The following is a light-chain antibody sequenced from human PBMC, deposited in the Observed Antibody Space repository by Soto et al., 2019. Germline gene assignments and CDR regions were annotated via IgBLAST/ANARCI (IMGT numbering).Light chain of an antibody. CDR1: IGDVGGYNY. CDR3: TSYTGSSTLV. CDR2: DVA. J-gene: IGLJ2*01. V-gene: IGLV2-14*01. Sequence: QSALTQPASVSGSPGQSITISCTGTIGDVGGYNYVSWYQQHPGEAPKLLIYDVANRPSVASNRFAGSKSGNTASLTISGLQAEDEAHYYCTSYTGSSTLVFGGGTKLTVL.